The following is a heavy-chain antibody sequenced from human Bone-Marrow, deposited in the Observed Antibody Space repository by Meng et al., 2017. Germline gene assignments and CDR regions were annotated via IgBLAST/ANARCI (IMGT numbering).Heavy chain of an antibody. J-gene: IGHJ6*02. CDR2: IKQDGSEK. CDR3: ARMSGYSSSWSYYYYYYGMDV. Sequence: GESLKISCAASGFTFSSYWMSWVRQAPGKGLEWVANIKQDGSEKYYVDSVKGRLTISRDNAKNSLYLQMNSLRAEDTAVYYCARMSGYSSSWSYYYYYYGMDVWGQGTTVTVSS. V-gene: IGHV3-7*01. D-gene: IGHD6-13*01. CDR1: GFTFSSYW.